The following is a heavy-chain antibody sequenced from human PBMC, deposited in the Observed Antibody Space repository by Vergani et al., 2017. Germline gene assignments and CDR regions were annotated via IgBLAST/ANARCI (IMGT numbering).Heavy chain of an antibody. D-gene: IGHD2-2*01. CDR3: ARDGYCSSTSCRIHYMDV. CDR2: IIPIFGTA. CDR1: GGTLSSYA. J-gene: IGHJ6*03. V-gene: IGHV1-69*01. Sequence: QVQLVQSGAEVKKPGSPVKVFCKASGGTLSSYAISWVRQAPGQGLEWMGGIIPIFGTANYAQKFQGRVTITADESTSSAYMELSSLRSEDTAVYYCARDGYCSSTSCRIHYMDVWGKGTTVTVSS.